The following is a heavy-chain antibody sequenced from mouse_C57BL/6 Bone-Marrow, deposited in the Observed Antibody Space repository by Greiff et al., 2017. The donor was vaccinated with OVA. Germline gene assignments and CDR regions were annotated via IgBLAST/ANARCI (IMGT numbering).Heavy chain of an antibody. CDR2: IWSGGST. J-gene: IGHJ4*01. CDR3: ARLYSNYPYAMDY. D-gene: IGHD2-5*01. Sequence: VKLVESGPGLVQPSQSLSITCTVSGFSLTSYGVHWVRQSPGKGLEWLGVIWSGGSTDYNAAFISRLSISKDNSKSQVFFKMNSLQADDTAIYYCARLYSNYPYAMDYWGQGTSVTVSS. V-gene: IGHV2-2*01. CDR1: GFSLTSYG.